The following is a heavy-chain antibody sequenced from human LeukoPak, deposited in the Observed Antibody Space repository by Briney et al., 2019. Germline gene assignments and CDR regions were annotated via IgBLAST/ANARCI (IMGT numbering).Heavy chain of an antibody. J-gene: IGHJ6*03. CDR2: IYTSGST. D-gene: IGHD2-2*01. CDR3: AREDCSSTSCYYYYYYYMDV. CDR1: GGSISSYY. V-gene: IGHV4-4*07. Sequence: SETLSLTCTVSGGSISSYYWSWIRQPAGKGLEWIGRIYTSGSTNYNPSLKSRVTMSVDTSKNQFSLKLSSVTAADTAAYYCAREDCSSTSCYYYYYYYMDVWGKGTTVTVSS.